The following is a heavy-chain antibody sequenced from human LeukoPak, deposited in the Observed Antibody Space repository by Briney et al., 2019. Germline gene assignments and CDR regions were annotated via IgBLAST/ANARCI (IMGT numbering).Heavy chain of an antibody. CDR2: IYTSGST. CDR3: ARRVEGYVNHYYYSSMDA. V-gene: IGHV4-4*09. CDR1: GGSISSYY. J-gene: IGHJ6*03. D-gene: IGHD3-3*01. Sequence: PSETLSLTCTVSGGSISSYYWSWIRQPPGKGLEWIGYIYTSGSTNYNPSLKSRVTISVDTSKNQVSLKLSSVTAADTAVYYCARRVEGYVNHYYYSSMDAWAKGPRSPSP.